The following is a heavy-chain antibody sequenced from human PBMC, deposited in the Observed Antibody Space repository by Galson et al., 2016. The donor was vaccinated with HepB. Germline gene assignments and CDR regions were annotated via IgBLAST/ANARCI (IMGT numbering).Heavy chain of an antibody. CDR3: ARDLYGTGGYCEFDY. J-gene: IGHJ4*02. D-gene: IGHD3-10*01. CDR1: GYTFISYG. CDR2: ISAYNGNT. V-gene: IGHV1-18*01. Sequence: SCKASGYTFISYGVSWVRQAPGQGLEWMGWISAYNGNTNYAQNLQGRVTMTTDTSTSTAYMELRSLRSDDTAVYYCARDLYGTGGYCEFDYWGQGTLVTVSS.